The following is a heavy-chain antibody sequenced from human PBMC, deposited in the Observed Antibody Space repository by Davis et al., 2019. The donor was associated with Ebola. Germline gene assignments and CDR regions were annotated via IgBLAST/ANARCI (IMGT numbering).Heavy chain of an antibody. D-gene: IGHD2-15*01. V-gene: IGHV1-8*01. J-gene: IGHJ4*02. CDR3: ARDGPGIVVVVAATLTLDY. Sequence: ASVKVSCKASGYTFTSYDINWVRQATGQGLEWMGWMNPNSGNTGYAQKFQGRVTMTRNTSISTAYMELSSLRSEDTAVYYCARDGPGIVVVVAATLTLDYWGQGTLVTVSS. CDR2: MNPNSGNT. CDR1: GYTFTSYD.